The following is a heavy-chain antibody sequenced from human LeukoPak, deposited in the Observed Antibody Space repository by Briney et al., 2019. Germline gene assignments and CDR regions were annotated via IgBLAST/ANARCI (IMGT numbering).Heavy chain of an antibody. D-gene: IGHD6-6*01. V-gene: IGHV3-33*06. CDR3: AKFGGVSSSSRGGY. J-gene: IGHJ4*02. CDR2: IWYDGSNK. CDR1: GFTFSSYG. Sequence: GGSLRLSCAASGFTFSSYGMHWVRQAPGKGLEWVAVIWYDGSNKYYADSVKGRFTISRDNSKNTLYLQMNSLRAEDTAVYYCAKFGGVSSSSRGGYWGQGTLVTVSS.